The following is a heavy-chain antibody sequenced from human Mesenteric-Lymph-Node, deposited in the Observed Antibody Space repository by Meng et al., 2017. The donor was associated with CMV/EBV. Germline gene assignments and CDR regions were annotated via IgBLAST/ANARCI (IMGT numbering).Heavy chain of an antibody. CDR3: AKAGCTSTRCYTNY. V-gene: IGHV3-74*01. Sequence: GGSLRLSCAASGFTFKIHWMHWVRQAPGKGLVWVSRINSDGSGTYYADFVKGRFTIFRDNAKNTLYLQMNSLRAEDTAVYYCAKAGCTSTRCYTNYWGQGSLVTVSS. J-gene: IGHJ4*02. CDR1: GFTFKIHW. CDR2: INSDGSGT. D-gene: IGHD2-2*02.